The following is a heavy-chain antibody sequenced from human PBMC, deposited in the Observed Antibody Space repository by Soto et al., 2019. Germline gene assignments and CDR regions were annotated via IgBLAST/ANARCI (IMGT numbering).Heavy chain of an antibody. J-gene: IGHJ6*02. Sequence: XXSLRLSFAASGFTFSSYGMHWVPQAPGKGLEWVAVIWYDGSNKYYADSVKGRFTISRDNSKNTLYLQMNRLRAEDTAVYYCARGLLNYYGMDVWGQGTTVTVS. CDR3: ARGLLNYYGMDV. V-gene: IGHV3-33*01. CDR1: GFTFSSYG. CDR2: IWYDGSNK.